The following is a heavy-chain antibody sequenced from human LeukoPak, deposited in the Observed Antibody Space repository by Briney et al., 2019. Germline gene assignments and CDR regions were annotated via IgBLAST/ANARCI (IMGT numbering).Heavy chain of an antibody. D-gene: IGHD3-3*01. V-gene: IGHV1-46*01. J-gene: IGHJ4*02. Sequence: ASVKVSCKASGGTFSSYAISWVRQAPGQGLEWMGIINPSGGSTNYAQKFQGRVTMTRDTSTSTLYMELSSLRSEDTAVYYCARSNNYDPLLWGQGTLVTVS. CDR1: GGTFSSYA. CDR3: ARSNNYDPLL. CDR2: INPSGGST.